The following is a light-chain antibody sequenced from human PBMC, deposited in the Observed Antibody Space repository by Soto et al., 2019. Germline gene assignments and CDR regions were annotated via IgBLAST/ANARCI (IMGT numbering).Light chain of an antibody. CDR2: AAS. V-gene: IGKV1-27*01. Sequence: DIQMTQSPSSLSASVGDRVTITCRASQGISNFLAWYQQKPGKVPRLLISAASTLQSVVPSRFSGSGSGTDFTLTISSLHPEDVATYYCQKYYSAPYTFGQGTKLEIK. CDR3: QKYYSAPYT. CDR1: QGISNF. J-gene: IGKJ2*01.